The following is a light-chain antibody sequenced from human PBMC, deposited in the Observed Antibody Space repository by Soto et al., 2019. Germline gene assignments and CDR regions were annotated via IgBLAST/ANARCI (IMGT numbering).Light chain of an antibody. CDR2: EVS. V-gene: IGLV2-14*01. CDR3: ISYTSSSTSYV. J-gene: IGLJ1*01. Sequence: QSALTQPASVSGSPGQSITISCTGTSSDVGGYNYVAWYQQHPGKVPRLMIYEVSNRPSGVSNRFSGSKSGSTASLTVSGLQAEDEADYYCISYTSSSTSYVFXTGTKLTVL. CDR1: SSDVGGYNY.